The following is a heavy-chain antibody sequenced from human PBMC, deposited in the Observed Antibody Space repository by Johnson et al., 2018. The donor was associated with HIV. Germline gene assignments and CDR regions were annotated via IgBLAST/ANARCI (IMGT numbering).Heavy chain of an antibody. CDR1: GFTFSNYP. D-gene: IGHD3-3*01. Sequence: MQLVESGGGVVQPGRSLRLSCAASGFTFSNYPMHWVRQAPGKGLEWVAVISFDGSNKYYADSVKGRFTISRDNAKNSLYLQMNSLRAGDTAVYYCARGMYSNFWSGYGIRWDAFDIWGQGTMVTVSS. CDR2: ISFDGSNK. V-gene: IGHV3-30*04. CDR3: ARGMYSNFWSGYGIRWDAFDI. J-gene: IGHJ3*02.